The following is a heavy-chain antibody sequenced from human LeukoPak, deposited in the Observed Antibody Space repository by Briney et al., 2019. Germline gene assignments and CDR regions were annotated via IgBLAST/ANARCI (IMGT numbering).Heavy chain of an antibody. CDR1: GFTFSSYA. CDR3: AGAGYSSSWFLIDY. J-gene: IGHJ4*02. V-gene: IGHV3-30-3*01. Sequence: GGSLRLSCAASGFTFSSYAMHWVRQAPGKGLEWVAVISYDGSNKYYADSVKGRFTISRDNSKNTLYLQMNSLRAEDTAVYYCAGAGYSSSWFLIDYWGQGTLVTVSS. D-gene: IGHD6-13*01. CDR2: ISYDGSNK.